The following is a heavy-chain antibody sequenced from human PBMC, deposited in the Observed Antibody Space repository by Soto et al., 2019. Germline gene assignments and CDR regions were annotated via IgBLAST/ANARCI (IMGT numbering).Heavy chain of an antibody. Sequence: QLQLQESGPGLMKPSETLSLTCTVSSGSISSRNYYWVWIRQPPGKGLEWMGSLYYSGSTHYNPSLKRRVTISVDTSKNQLSLKLNSVTAADAAVYYCARNYYDGSGYFFWGPGTMVSVSS. V-gene: IGHV4-39*01. CDR1: SGSISSRNYY. CDR3: ARNYYDGSGYFF. D-gene: IGHD3-22*01. J-gene: IGHJ3*01. CDR2: LYYSGST.